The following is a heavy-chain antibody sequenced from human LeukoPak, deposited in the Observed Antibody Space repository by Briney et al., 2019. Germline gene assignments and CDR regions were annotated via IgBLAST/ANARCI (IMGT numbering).Heavy chain of an antibody. CDR2: ISGGSGVST. V-gene: IGHV3-23*01. CDR1: GFSFSDYA. D-gene: IGHD6-6*01. Sequence: GGSLRLSCAGSGFSFSDYAMTWVRQAPGKGLEWVSAISGGSGVSTYYADSVKGRFTVSRDNSKNTLYLQMNRLRDEDSAVYYCAKDGRSGQLEADWGQGTLVTVS. CDR3: AKDGRSGQLEAD. J-gene: IGHJ4*02.